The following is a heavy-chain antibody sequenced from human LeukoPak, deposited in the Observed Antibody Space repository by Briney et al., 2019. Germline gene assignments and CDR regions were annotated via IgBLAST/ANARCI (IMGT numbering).Heavy chain of an antibody. Sequence: SETLSLTCTVSGGSVSGYYWGWIRQPPGKGLEWIGSMYYSGSTYYNPSLKSRVTMSVDTSKNQFSLKLSSVTAADTAVYYCARDNIRAATCSSTSCPKSVWFDPWGQGTLVTVSS. D-gene: IGHD2-2*01. CDR2: MYYSGST. CDR3: ARDNIRAATCSSTSCPKSVWFDP. V-gene: IGHV4-39*07. J-gene: IGHJ5*02. CDR1: GGSVSGYY.